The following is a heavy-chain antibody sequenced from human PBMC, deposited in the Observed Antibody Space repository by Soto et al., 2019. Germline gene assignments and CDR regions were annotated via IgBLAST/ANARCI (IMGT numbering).Heavy chain of an antibody. CDR3: ARGGREGSSTKNWFDP. Sequence: SVKVSCKASGGTFSSYAISWVRQAPGQGLEWMGGIIPIFGTANYAQKFQGRVTITADESTSTAYMELSSLRSEDTAVYYCARGGREGSSTKNWFDPWGQGTLVTVSS. V-gene: IGHV1-69*13. CDR2: IIPIFGTA. J-gene: IGHJ5*02. D-gene: IGHD3-10*01. CDR1: GGTFSSYA.